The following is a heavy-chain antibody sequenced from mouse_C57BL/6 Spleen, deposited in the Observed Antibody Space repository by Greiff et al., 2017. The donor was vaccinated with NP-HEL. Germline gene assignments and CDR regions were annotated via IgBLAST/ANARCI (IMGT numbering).Heavy chain of an antibody. V-gene: IGHV1-81*01. J-gene: IGHJ4*01. CDR3: ARRDSSGHYYYAMDY. Sequence: VQLQQSGAELARPGASVKLSCKASGYTFTSYGISWVKQRTGQGLEWIGEIYPRSGNTYYNEKFKGKATLTADKSSSTAYMELRSLTSEDSAVYFCARRDSSGHYYYAMDYWGQGTSVTVSS. D-gene: IGHD3-2*02. CDR1: GYTFTSYG. CDR2: IYPRSGNT.